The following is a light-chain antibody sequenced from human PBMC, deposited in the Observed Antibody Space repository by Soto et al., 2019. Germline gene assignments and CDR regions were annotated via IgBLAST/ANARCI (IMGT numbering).Light chain of an antibody. J-gene: IGKJ1*01. V-gene: IGKV4-1*01. Sequence: DFVLTQSPDSLAVSLGERATFNCTSSQSVLYRANNKNYLAWYQQKAGEPPKLLIYWSSTRESGVPERFSGSGSETDFTLTISSLQAEDVAVYYCQQYYSDSWTLGQGTKVDIK. CDR2: WSS. CDR3: QQYYSDSWT. CDR1: QSVLYRANNKNY.